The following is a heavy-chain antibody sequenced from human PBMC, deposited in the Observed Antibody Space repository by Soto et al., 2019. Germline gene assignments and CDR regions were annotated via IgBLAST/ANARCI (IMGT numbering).Heavy chain of an antibody. CDR1: GGTFSSYS. D-gene: IGHD6-19*01. CDR2: IIPIFGTA. CDR3: AREVGSSSGWYYFDY. V-gene: IGHV1-69*13. J-gene: IGHJ4*02. Sequence: SVKVSCKASGGTFSSYSISWVRQAPVQGLEWMGGIIPIFGTANYAQKFQGRVTITADESTSTAYMELSSLRSEDTAVYYCAREVGSSSGWYYFDYWGQGTLVTVSS.